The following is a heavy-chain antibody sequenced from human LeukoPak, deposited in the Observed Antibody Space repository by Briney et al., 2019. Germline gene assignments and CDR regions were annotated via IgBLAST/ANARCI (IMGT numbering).Heavy chain of an antibody. CDR3: AREYRWVVGAAGNWFDP. Sequence: SETLSLTCTVSGGSISSGDYYWSWIRQPPGKGLEWIGYIYYSGSTYYNPSLKSRVTISVDASKNQFSLKLSSVTAADTAVYYCAREYRWVVGAAGNWFDPWGQGTLVTVSS. CDR2: IYYSGST. V-gene: IGHV4-30-4*01. CDR1: GGSISSGDYY. J-gene: IGHJ5*02. D-gene: IGHD1-26*01.